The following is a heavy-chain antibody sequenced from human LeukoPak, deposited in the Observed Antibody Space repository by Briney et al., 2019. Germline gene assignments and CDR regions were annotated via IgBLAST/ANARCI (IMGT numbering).Heavy chain of an antibody. CDR2: ISWDGGSS. CDR1: GFTFDDYA. J-gene: IGHJ2*01. D-gene: IGHD3-22*01. CDR3: ARDPGDYYDSSGPVGYFDL. Sequence: GGSLRLSCAASGFTFDDYAMHWVRQAPGKGLEWVSLISWDGGSSYYADSVKGRFTISRDNSKNSLYLQMNSLRAEDTAVYYCARDPGDYYDSSGPVGYFDLWGRGTLVTVSS. V-gene: IGHV3-43D*03.